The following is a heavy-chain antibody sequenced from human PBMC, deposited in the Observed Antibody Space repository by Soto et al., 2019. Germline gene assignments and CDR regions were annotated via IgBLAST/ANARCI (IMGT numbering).Heavy chain of an antibody. Sequence: ASVKVSCKASGYTFTSYDINWVRQATGQGLEWMGWMNPNSGNTGYAQKFQGRVTMTRNTSISTAYMELSSLRSEDTAVYYCARAAPTETWGFYYYGMDVGGQGPTVTVSS. CDR3: ARAAPTETWGFYYYGMDV. CDR2: MNPNSGNT. CDR1: GYTFTSYD. V-gene: IGHV1-8*01. J-gene: IGHJ6*02. D-gene: IGHD4-4*01.